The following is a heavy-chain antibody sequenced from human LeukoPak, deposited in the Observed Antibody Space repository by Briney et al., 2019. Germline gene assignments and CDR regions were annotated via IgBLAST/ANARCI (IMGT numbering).Heavy chain of an antibody. V-gene: IGHV3-23*01. J-gene: IGHJ5*02. CDR3: ARVAGGHWCDP. CDR2: IRPGGENT. D-gene: IGHD3-10*01. CDR1: GFTFTSYD. Sequence: GGSLRLSCAASGFTFTSYDMTWVRQAPGRGLEWVSSIRPGGENTYYGDSVKGRFTVSRDNSKNTLYLQMTNMRVDDTAFYYFARVAGGHWCDPWGPGTLVTVSS.